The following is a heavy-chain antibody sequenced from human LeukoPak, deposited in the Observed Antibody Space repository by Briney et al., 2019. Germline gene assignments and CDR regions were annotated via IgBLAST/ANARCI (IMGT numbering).Heavy chain of an antibody. CDR1: GFTFSSYA. V-gene: IGHV3-23*01. CDR2: ISGSGGST. J-gene: IGHJ4*02. CDR3: AKQGCSGGSCYFDY. Sequence: GGSLRLSCSASGFTFSSYAMHWVRQAPGKGLEWVSAISGSGGSTYYADSVKGRFTISRDNSKNTLYLQMNSLRAEDTAVYYCAKQGCSGGSCYFDYWGQGTLVTVSS. D-gene: IGHD2-15*01.